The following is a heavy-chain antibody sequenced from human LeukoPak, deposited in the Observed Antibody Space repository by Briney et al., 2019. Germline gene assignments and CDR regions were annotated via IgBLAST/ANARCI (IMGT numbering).Heavy chain of an antibody. CDR2: IWHSGST. D-gene: IGHD6-13*01. J-gene: IGHJ3*01. CDR3: ARHRIAAAYDAFDF. Sequence: SETLSLTCAVSGGSIGSNNWWSWLRQPPGKGLEWIGEIWHSGSTNYNPSLASRVTISVDMSKNQFSLKLSSVTAADTAVYYCARHRIAAAYDAFDFWGQGTMVTVSS. CDR1: GGSIGSNNW. V-gene: IGHV4-4*02.